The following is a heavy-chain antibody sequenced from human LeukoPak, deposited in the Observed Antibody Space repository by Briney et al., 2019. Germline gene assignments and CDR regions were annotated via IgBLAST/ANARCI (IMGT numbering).Heavy chain of an antibody. CDR1: GGSISGYY. CDR2: IFYSGST. Sequence: SETLSLTCTVSGGSISGYYWSWIRQPPGKGLEGSGYIFYSGSTNFNPSLKSRVTISVDTSKNQFSLKLSSVTAADTAVYYCARGYSSSWYSSWYHYYYMDVWGKGTTVTVSS. CDR3: ARGYSSSWYSSWYHYYYMDV. V-gene: IGHV4-59*12. D-gene: IGHD6-13*01. J-gene: IGHJ6*03.